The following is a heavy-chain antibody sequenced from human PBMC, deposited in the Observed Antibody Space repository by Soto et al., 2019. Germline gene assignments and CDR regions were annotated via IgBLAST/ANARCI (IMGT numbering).Heavy chain of an antibody. V-gene: IGHV3-30-3*01. Sequence: PGGSLRLSCGVSGFTFINYAMHWVRQAPGKGLEWVALISGDGSNEYYADSVKGRFTISRDNSRNTLYLQMNSLRADDTAVYYCARHLSHLKSGWPDPWGQGTLVTVSS. J-gene: IGHJ5*02. CDR2: ISGDGSNE. CDR1: GFTFINYA. CDR3: ARHLSHLKSGWPDP. D-gene: IGHD3-3*02.